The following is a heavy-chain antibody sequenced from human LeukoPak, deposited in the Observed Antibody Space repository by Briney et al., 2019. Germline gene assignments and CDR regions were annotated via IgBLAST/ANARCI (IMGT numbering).Heavy chain of an antibody. D-gene: IGHD3-3*01. CDR2: IRFDGSQQ. V-gene: IGHV3-30*02. J-gene: IGHJ6*03. CDR3: SKTSLSDSSGHYYYMDV. CDR1: GFTFSNYG. Sequence: GGSLRLSCTASGFTFSNYGMHWVRQAPGKGLEWVAFIRFDGSQQYYVDSMKGRFTISRDNSKNTVYLQIYSLTPDDTAVYFCSKTSLSDSSGHYYYMDVWGKGTTVTISS.